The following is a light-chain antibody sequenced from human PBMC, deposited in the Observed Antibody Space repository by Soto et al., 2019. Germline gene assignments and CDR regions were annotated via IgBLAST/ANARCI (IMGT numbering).Light chain of an antibody. CDR2: DVS. J-gene: IGLJ2*01. V-gene: IGLV2-14*01. Sequence: QSVLTQPASVSGSPGQSITISCTGTSSDVGGYNYVSWYQQHPGKAPKLMIYDVSNRPSGVSNRFSGSKSGNTASLTISGLQAGDEADYYCSSYTSSSTPEVFGGGTKLTVL. CDR1: SSDVGGYNY. CDR3: SSYTSSSTPEV.